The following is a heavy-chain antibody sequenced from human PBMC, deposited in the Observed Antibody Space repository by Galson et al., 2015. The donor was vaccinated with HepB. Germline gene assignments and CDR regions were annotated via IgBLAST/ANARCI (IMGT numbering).Heavy chain of an antibody. CDR2: ISSSSSYI. V-gene: IGHV3-21*01. J-gene: IGHJ4*02. CDR1: GFTFSRDS. Sequence: SLRLSCAASGFTFSRDSMNWVRQAPGKGLEWVSSISSSSSYIYSADSVKGRFTISRDNAKNSLYLQMNSLRAEDTAVYYCARRNGSTSRYEDIVFCVVDYWGQGTLVTVSS. D-gene: IGHD2-2*01. CDR3: ARRNGSTSRYEDIVFCVVDY.